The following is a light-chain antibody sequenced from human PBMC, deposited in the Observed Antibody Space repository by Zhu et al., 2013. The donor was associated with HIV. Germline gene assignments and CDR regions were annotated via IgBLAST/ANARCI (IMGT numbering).Light chain of an antibody. CDR2: GVS. CDR1: QGISSW. V-gene: IGKV1-12*01. CDR3: QQYSNSPLT. J-gene: IGKJ4*01. Sequence: DIQMTQSPSSVSASVGDRVTITCRASQGISSWLAWYQQKPGKVPKRLIYGVSGLESGVPSRFSGSGSGTDFTLTINCLQSEDYATYYCQQYSNSPLTFGGGTKLEI.